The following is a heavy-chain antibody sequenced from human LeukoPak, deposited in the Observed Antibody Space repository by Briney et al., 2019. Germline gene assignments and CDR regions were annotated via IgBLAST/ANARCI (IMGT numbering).Heavy chain of an antibody. D-gene: IGHD6-13*01. V-gene: IGHV3-53*01. J-gene: IGHJ4*02. CDR1: GFTVSSNY. CDR2: IYSGGST. CDR3: ARDGAGTPQGPSCYFDY. Sequence: PGGSLRLSCAASGFTVSSNYMSWVRQAPGKGLEWVSVIYSGGSTYYADSVKGRFTISRDNSKNTLYLQMNSLRAEDTAVYYCARDGAGTPQGPSCYFDYWGQGTLVTVSS.